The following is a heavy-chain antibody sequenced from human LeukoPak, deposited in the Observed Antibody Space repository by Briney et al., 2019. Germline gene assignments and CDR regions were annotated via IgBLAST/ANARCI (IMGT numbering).Heavy chain of an antibody. J-gene: IGHJ4*02. CDR3: ARSEARWIQLLDY. CDR1: GGSISSSSYY. CDR2: IYYSGST. Sequence: SETLSLTCTVSGGSISSSSYYWGWIRQPPGKGLEWIGYIYYSGSTNYNPSLKSRVTISVDTSKNQFSLKLSSVTAADTAVYYCARSEARWIQLLDYWGQGTLVTVSS. D-gene: IGHD5-18*01. V-gene: IGHV4-61*05.